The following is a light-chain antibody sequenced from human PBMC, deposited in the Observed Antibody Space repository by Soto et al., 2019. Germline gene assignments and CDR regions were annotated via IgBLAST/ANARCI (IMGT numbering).Light chain of an antibody. V-gene: IGKV3-20*01. CDR1: RSFASSY. J-gene: IGKJ2*01. CDR3: QQYGSSPPYT. CDR2: AAS. Sequence: DMVLTQSPGTLSLSPGERASLSCRASRSFASSYLAWYQQKPGQAPRLLIYAASKRATGIPDRFSGSESGTDFTLTINRLDPEDSAVYYCQQYGSSPPYTFGQGTKLQIK.